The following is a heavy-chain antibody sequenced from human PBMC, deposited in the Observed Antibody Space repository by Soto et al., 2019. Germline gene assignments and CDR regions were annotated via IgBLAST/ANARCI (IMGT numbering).Heavy chain of an antibody. CDR3: AKDAVNASGYSVYDPYYYYYDMDV. V-gene: IGHV3-30*18. CDR1: GFTFSSYG. Sequence: QVQLVESGGGVVQPGRSLRLSCAASGFTFSSYGMHWVRQAPGKGLEWVAVISCDGSNKYYADSVKGRFTISRDNSKNTLYLQMNSLRAEDTAVYYCAKDAVNASGYSVYDPYYYYYDMDVWGKGTTVTVSS. J-gene: IGHJ6*03. D-gene: IGHD5-12*01. CDR2: ISCDGSNK.